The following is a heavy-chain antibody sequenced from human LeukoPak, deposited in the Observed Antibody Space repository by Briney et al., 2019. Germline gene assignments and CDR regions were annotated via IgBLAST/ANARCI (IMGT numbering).Heavy chain of an antibody. Sequence: SETLSLTCTVSGGSISSYYWSWTRQPPGKGLEWIGYIYYSGSTNYNPSLKSRVTISVDTSKNQFSLKLSSVTAADTAVYYCARFRGYSYGDFDYWGQGTLVTVSS. D-gene: IGHD5-18*01. CDR2: IYYSGST. CDR3: ARFRGYSYGDFDY. J-gene: IGHJ4*02. V-gene: IGHV4-59*01. CDR1: GGSISSYY.